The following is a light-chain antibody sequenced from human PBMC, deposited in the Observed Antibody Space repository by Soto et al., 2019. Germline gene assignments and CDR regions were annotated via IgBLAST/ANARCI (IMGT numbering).Light chain of an antibody. CDR2: GAS. CDR1: QSVSSN. V-gene: IGKV3-15*01. J-gene: IGKJ2*01. CDR3: QQYNNWPST. Sequence: EIVMTQSPATLSVSPGERATLSCRASQSVSSNLAWYQQKPGQAPRLLIYGASTRATGIPARFGGSGSGTEFTLNISSLQSEDFAVYYCQQYNNWPSTFGQGTKVDIK.